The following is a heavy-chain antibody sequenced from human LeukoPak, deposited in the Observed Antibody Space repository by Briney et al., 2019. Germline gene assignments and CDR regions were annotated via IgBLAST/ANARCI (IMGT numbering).Heavy chain of an antibody. Sequence: GASVKVSCKASGYTFTSYDINWVRQATGQGLEWMGWMNPNSGNTGYAQKFQGRVTITRNTSISTAYMELRSLRSDDTAVYYCARGGTMVLARVDYWGQGTLVTVSS. CDR3: ARGGTMVLARVDY. V-gene: IGHV1-8*03. D-gene: IGHD3-10*01. J-gene: IGHJ4*02. CDR1: GYTFTSYD. CDR2: MNPNSGNT.